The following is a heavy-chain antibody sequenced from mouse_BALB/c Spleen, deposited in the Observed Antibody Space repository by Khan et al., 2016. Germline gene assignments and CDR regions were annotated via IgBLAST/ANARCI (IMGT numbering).Heavy chain of an antibody. Sequence: EVQLQESGPGLVKPSQSLSLTCTVTGYSITSDYAWNWIRQFPGNKLEWMGYISYSGSTSYNPSLKSRISITRATSKNQFFLQLYSVTTEDTATYYCARGYGSSYRYFDYWGQGTTLTVSS. CDR1: GYSITSDYA. D-gene: IGHD1-1*01. CDR2: ISYSGST. J-gene: IGHJ2*01. CDR3: ARGYGSSYRYFDY. V-gene: IGHV3-2*02.